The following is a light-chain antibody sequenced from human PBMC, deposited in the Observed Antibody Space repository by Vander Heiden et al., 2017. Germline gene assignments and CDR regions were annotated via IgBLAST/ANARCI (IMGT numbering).Light chain of an antibody. CDR1: KLGDKY. V-gene: IGLV3-1*01. J-gene: IGLJ2*01. CDR2: QDS. CDR3: QAWDSSIL. Sequence: SYELPQPPSVSVSPGQTASITCSGDKLGDKYACWYQQKPGQSPGLVIYQDSKRPSGIPERFSGSNSGKTATLTISGTQAMDESDYYCQAWDSSILFGGGTKLTVL.